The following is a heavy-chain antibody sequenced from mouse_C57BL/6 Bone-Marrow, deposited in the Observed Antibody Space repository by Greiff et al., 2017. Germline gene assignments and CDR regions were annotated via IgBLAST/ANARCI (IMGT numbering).Heavy chain of an antibody. J-gene: IGHJ4*01. CDR2: IYPTSGRT. CDR3: AVYYYGSSYYAMDY. CDR1: GYTFTSYW. D-gene: IGHD1-1*01. Sequence: QVQLQQPGAELVKPGASVKMSCKASGYTFTSYWITWVKQRPGQGLEWIGDIYPTSGRTNYNEKFKSKAILTVDTSSNTAYMQLSSLTSEDSAVDYCAVYYYGSSYYAMDYWGQGTSVTVSS. V-gene: IGHV1-55*01.